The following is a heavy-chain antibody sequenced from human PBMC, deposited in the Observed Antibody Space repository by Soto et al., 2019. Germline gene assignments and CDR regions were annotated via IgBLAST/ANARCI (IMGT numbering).Heavy chain of an antibody. D-gene: IGHD3-22*01. CDR3: AILGTYYFDNSDNYFDF. CDR1: GYTLTRYS. J-gene: IGHJ4*02. CDR2: INAGNGNT. Sequence: GASVKVSCKASGYTLTRYSIHWVRLAPGQRLEWMGWINAGNGNTKFSQKFQGRVTITRDTSASTAYMELRGLRSEDTAVYYCAILGTYYFDNSDNYFDFWGQGTLVTVSS. V-gene: IGHV1-3*01.